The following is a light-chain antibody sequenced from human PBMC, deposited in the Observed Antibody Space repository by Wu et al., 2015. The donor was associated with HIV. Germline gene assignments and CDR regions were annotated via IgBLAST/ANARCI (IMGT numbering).Light chain of an antibody. CDR3: QQYNGYSRT. J-gene: IGKJ1*01. CDR1: QSISPW. V-gene: IGKV1-5*03. CDR2: KAS. Sequence: DIQMTQSPSTLSASVGGRVTITCRASQSISPWLVWYQQKPGKAPNLLIYKASTLESGVPSRFSGSGSGTEFTLTIISLQPDDFATYFCQQYNGYSRTFGQGTKVEVK.